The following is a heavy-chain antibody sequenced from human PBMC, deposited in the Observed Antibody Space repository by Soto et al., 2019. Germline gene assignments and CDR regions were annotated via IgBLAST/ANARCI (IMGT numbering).Heavy chain of an antibody. J-gene: IGHJ4*02. D-gene: IGHD6-13*01. CDR1: GFTFSTYA. CDR2: ISGSGGST. CDR3: AKYAGTTWSQFDY. Sequence: SGGSLSLSCAVSGFTFSTYAMSWGREAPGKGLEWVSVISGSGGSTHYAGSVKGRFTISRDNAKNTLYLRKNSLIVEDTAVYYCAKYAGTTWSQFDYWGQGTLVTVSS. V-gene: IGHV3-23*01.